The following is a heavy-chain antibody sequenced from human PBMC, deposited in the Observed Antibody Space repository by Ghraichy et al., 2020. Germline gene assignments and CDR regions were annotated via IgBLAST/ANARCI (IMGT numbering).Heavy chain of an antibody. D-gene: IGHD3-10*01. CDR1: GFTFSNFA. Sequence: GESLNISCAASGFTFSNFAMSWVRQAAGKGLEWVSVISSNGGSTYYADSVKGRFTISRDNSKNTLYLQMNTLRAEDTAVYYCAKVADSGGLGSGTYYDWFDPWGQGTLVTVSS. CDR3: AKVADSGGLGSGTYYDWFDP. V-gene: IGHV3-23*01. CDR2: ISSNGGST. J-gene: IGHJ5*02.